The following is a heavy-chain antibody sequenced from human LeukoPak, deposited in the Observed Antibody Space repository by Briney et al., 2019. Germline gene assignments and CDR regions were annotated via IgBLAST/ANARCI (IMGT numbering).Heavy chain of an antibody. D-gene: IGHD2-21*02. J-gene: IGHJ3*02. V-gene: IGHV1-3*01. CDR2: INAGNGNT. CDR3: ARGGYCGGDCYDSPAFDI. CDR1: GYTFTSYA. Sequence: ASVKVSCKASGYTFTSYAMHWVRQAPGQRLEWMGWINAGNGNTKYSQKLQGRVTMTTDTSTSTAYMELRSLRSDDTAVYYCARGGYCGGDCYDSPAFDIWGQGTMVTVSS.